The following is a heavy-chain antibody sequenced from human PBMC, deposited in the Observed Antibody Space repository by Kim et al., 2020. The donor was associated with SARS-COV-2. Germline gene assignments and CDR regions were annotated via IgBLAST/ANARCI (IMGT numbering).Heavy chain of an antibody. J-gene: IGHJ6*02. CDR3: ARSRGQQLVPGLLKRYGMDV. Sequence: SETLSLTCTVSGGSISSYYWSWIRQPPGKGLEWIGYIYYSGSTNYNPSLKSRVTISVDTSKNQFSLKLSSVTAADTAVYYCARSRGQQLVPGLLKRYGMDVWGQGTTVTVSS. CDR2: IYYSGST. CDR1: GGSISSYY. V-gene: IGHV4-59*13. D-gene: IGHD6-13*01.